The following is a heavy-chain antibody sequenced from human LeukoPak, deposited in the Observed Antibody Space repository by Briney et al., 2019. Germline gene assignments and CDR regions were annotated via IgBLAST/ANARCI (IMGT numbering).Heavy chain of an antibody. D-gene: IGHD3-10*01. Sequence: GGSLRLSCAASGFTFSDYYMSWIRQAPGKGLEWVSYISSSGSTIYYADSVKGRFTISRDNSKNSLYLQMNSLRTEDTALYYCAKDKVGGYYGSGSYPYYYYYMDVWGKGTTVTISS. CDR1: GFTFSDYY. J-gene: IGHJ6*03. CDR3: AKDKVGGYYGSGSYPYYYYYMDV. V-gene: IGHV3-11*01. CDR2: ISSSGSTI.